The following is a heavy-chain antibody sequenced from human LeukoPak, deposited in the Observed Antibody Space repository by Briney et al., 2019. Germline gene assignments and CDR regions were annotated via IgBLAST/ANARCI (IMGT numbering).Heavy chain of an antibody. CDR2: IYYSGST. CDR3: ARGGCSSVDY. CDR1: GGSLSSYY. Sequence: SETLSLTCTLSGGSLSSYYWSCIRQPPGKGLEWIGCIYYSGSTHYNPSLKSRVTISVDTSKNQLSLKLSSVTAADAAVYACARGGCSSVDYWGQGTLVTVSS. D-gene: IGHD3-10*01. J-gene: IGHJ4*02. V-gene: IGHV4-59*01.